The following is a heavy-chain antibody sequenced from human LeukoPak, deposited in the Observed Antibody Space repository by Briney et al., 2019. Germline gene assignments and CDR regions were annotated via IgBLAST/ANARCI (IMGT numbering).Heavy chain of an antibody. CDR2: IIPIFGTA. CDR1: GGTFSSYA. D-gene: IGHD2-15*01. Sequence: SVKVSCKASGGTFSSYAISWVRQAPGQGLEWMGGIIPIFGTANYALKFQGRVTITADESTSTAYMELSSLRSEDTAVYYCARPRYCSGGSCSKDWFDPWGQGTLVTVSS. V-gene: IGHV1-69*13. CDR3: ARPRYCSGGSCSKDWFDP. J-gene: IGHJ5*02.